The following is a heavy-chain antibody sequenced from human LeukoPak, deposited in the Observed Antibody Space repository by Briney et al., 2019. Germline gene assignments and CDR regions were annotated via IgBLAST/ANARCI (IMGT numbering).Heavy chain of an antibody. J-gene: IGHJ4*02. D-gene: IGHD2-21*02. CDR3: TRDIGDFVSDF. Sequence: SETLSLTCTVSGVSIGSGYYWAWIRQPPGKGLEWIGSIHYGGTTHYNPSLQSRVTISADTSKNQFALDLRSVTAADTAVYYCTRDIGDFVSDFWGQGTLVTVSS. CDR2: IHYGGTT. CDR1: GVSIGSGYY. V-gene: IGHV4-38-2*02.